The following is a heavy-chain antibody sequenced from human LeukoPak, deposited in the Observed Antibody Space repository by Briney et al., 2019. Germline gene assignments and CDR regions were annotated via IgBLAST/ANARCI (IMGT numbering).Heavy chain of an antibody. Sequence: GGSLRLSCAASGFTFSSYAMHWVRQAPEKGLEYVSAISSNGGSTYYANSVKGRFTISRDNSKNTLYLQMGSLRAEDMAVYYCARGRRLDYYYYYYMDVWGKGTTVTVSS. CDR3: ARGRRLDYYYYYYMDV. J-gene: IGHJ6*03. V-gene: IGHV3-64*01. CDR2: ISSNGGST. CDR1: GFTFSSYA.